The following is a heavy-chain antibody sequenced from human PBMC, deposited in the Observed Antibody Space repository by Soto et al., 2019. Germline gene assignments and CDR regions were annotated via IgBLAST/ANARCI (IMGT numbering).Heavy chain of an antibody. D-gene: IGHD6-6*01. CDR2: INHSGNT. CDR3: ARGGRGSPSGLDY. Sequence: SETLSLTCAVYGGSFSGNYWSWIRQPPGKGLEWIGEINHSGNTNHNPSLKSRVTISVDRSKNQFSLKLSSVTAADTAVYYCARGGRGSPSGLDYWGQGILVTVSS. CDR1: GGSFSGNY. V-gene: IGHV4-34*01. J-gene: IGHJ4*02.